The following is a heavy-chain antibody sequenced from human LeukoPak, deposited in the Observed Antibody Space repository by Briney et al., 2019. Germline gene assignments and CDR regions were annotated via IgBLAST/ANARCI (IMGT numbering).Heavy chain of an antibody. Sequence: GGSLRLSCAASGFTVSSNYMSWVRQAPGKGLEWVSYISSSSSSIYYADSVKGRFTISRDNAKNSLYLQMNSLRAEDTAVYYCAREGLVYYDSSSYFDYWGQGTLVTVSS. CDR3: AREGLVYYDSSSYFDY. J-gene: IGHJ4*02. V-gene: IGHV3-48*01. CDR1: GFTVSSNY. CDR2: ISSSSSSI. D-gene: IGHD3-22*01.